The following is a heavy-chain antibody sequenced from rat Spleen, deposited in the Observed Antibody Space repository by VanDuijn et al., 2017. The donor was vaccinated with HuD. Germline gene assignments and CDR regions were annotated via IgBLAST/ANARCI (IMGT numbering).Heavy chain of an antibody. J-gene: IGHJ4*01. CDR2: INTDGGST. CDR3: VKEANYGGLMDA. D-gene: IGHD1-11*01. Sequence: EVQLVETGGGLVQPGRSLKLSCVVSGFTFSSYWMYWIRQAPGKGLEWVSSINTDGGSTYYPDSVKGRFTISRDNAENTVYLQMNSLRSEDTATYYCVKEANYGGLMDAWGQGASVTVSS. V-gene: IGHV5-58*01. CDR1: GFTFSSYW.